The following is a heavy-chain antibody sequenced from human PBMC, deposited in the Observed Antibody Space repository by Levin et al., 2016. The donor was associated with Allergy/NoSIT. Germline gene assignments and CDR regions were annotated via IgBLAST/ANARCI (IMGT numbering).Heavy chain of an antibody. J-gene: IGHJ6*02. Sequence: VRQPPGKGLEWVAVISYDGSNKYYADSVKGRFTISRDNSKNTLYLQMNSLRAEDTAVYYCARDGGYYDFWSGYYYYGMDVWGQGTTVTVSS. D-gene: IGHD3-3*01. V-gene: IGHV3-30*04. CDR2: ISYDGSNK. CDR3: ARDGGYYDFWSGYYYYGMDV.